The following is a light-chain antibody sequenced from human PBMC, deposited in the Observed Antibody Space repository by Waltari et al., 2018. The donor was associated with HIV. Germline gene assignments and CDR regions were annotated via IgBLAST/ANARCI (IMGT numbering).Light chain of an antibody. Sequence: QSVLTQPPSASGSPGQQVAISCPRGTANLGAHFVFWFQQFPGTAPKLLIYRDNLRHSGVPARFSGSKSGTSASLTISGLRSDDEAHYFCAVLDDTLGGGVFGGGTKLTVL. CDR1: TANLGAHF. CDR2: RDN. CDR3: AVLDDTLGGGV. J-gene: IGLJ2*01. V-gene: IGLV1-47*01.